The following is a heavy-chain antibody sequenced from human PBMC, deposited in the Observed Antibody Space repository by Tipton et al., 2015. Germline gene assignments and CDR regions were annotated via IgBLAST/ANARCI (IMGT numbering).Heavy chain of an antibody. J-gene: IGHJ4*02. CDR3: ARGRGWRVFDY. Sequence: TLSLTCAVSAYSISSDYYWGWIRQPPGKGLEWIGSISHSGNTYYNPSLKSRVTMSRDTSKNQFSLKLTSVIAADTAVYFCARGRGWRVFDYWGQGTLVTVSS. D-gene: IGHD3-10*01. CDR1: AYSISSDYY. V-gene: IGHV4-38-2*01. CDR2: ISHSGNT.